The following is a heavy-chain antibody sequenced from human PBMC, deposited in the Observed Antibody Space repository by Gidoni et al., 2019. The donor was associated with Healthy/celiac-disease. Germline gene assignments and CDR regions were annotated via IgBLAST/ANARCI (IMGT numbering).Heavy chain of an antibody. V-gene: IGHV3-33*01. CDR3: ARDYYYDSSGYSSLDY. Sequence: QVQLVESGGGVVQPGRSLRLSCAASGFTFSSYGMHWVRQAPGKGLAWVAVIWYDGSNKYYADSVKGRFTISRDNSKNTLYLQMNSLRAEDTAVYYCARDYYYDSSGYSSLDYWGQGTLVTVSS. D-gene: IGHD3-22*01. CDR1: GFTFSSYG. J-gene: IGHJ4*02. CDR2: IWYDGSNK.